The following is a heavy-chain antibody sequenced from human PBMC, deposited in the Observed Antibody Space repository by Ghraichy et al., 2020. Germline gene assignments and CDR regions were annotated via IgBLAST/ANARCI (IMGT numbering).Heavy chain of an antibody. Sequence: SETLSLTCTVSGGSVSSGSYYWSWIRQPPGKGLEWIGYIYYSGSTNYNPSLKSRVTISVDTSKNQFSLKLSSVTAADTAVYYCAREGRYYYMDVWGKGTTVTVSS. CDR1: GGSVSSGSYY. J-gene: IGHJ6*03. CDR2: IYYSGST. V-gene: IGHV4-61*01. CDR3: AREGRYYYMDV.